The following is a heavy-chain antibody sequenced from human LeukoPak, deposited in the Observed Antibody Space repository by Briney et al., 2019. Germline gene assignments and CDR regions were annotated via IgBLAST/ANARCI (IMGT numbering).Heavy chain of an antibody. CDR1: GYTFTSYD. Sequence: ASVKVSCKASGYTFTSYDFNWVRQATGQRPEWMGWMSPNSGDTGYAQKFQDRVTMTRNTSISTAYMELSSLRSDDTAVYYCARLKARITMVRGPRGYFDYWGQGTLVTVSS. CDR2: MSPNSGDT. CDR3: ARLKARITMVRGPRGYFDY. J-gene: IGHJ4*02. V-gene: IGHV1-8*01. D-gene: IGHD3-10*01.